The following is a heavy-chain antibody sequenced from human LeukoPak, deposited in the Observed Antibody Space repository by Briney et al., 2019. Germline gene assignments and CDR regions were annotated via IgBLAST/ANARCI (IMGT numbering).Heavy chain of an antibody. Sequence: GGSLRLSCAASGFPFSSYGMSWVRQAPGKGLEWVSSSGGNYADSVEGRFTISRDNSKNTLYLQMNSLRAEDTAVYYCARDAPGRGFGGNDYWGQGTLVTVSS. CDR1: GFPFSSYG. V-gene: IGHV3-23*01. D-gene: IGHD3-10*01. CDR2: SGG. CDR3: ARDAPGRGFGGNDY. J-gene: IGHJ4*02.